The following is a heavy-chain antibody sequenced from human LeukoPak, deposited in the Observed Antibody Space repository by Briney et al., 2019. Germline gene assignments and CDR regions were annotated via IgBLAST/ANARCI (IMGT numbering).Heavy chain of an antibody. CDR1: GYTFTSYG. J-gene: IGHJ4*02. CDR3: ATNFDRRSHSSSWYPMYYFDY. Sequence: GASAKVSCKASGYTFTSYGISWVRQAPGQGLEWMGWINPNSGGTNYAQKFQGRVTMTRDTSISTAYMELSRLRSDDAAVYYCATNFDRRSHSSSWYPMYYFDYWGQGTLVTVSS. CDR2: INPNSGGT. V-gene: IGHV1-2*02. D-gene: IGHD6-13*01.